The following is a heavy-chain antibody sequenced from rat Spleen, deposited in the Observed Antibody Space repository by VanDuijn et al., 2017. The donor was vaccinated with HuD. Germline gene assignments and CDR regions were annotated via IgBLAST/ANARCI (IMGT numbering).Heavy chain of an antibody. V-gene: IGHV5-29*01. Sequence: EVQLVESDGGLVQPGRSLKLSCAASGFTFNNYWMTWIRQAPTKGLEWVAAISYDGITTYYRDSVRGRFTISRDDAKNTLYLQMDSLRSEDTATYYCAKVLGGNFDYWGQGVMVTVSS. D-gene: IGHD1-5*01. CDR2: ISYDGITT. CDR3: AKVLGGNFDY. J-gene: IGHJ2*01. CDR1: GFTFNNYW.